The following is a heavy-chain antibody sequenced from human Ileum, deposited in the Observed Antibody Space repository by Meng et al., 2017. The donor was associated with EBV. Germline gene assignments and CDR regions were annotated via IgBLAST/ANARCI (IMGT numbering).Heavy chain of an antibody. CDR3: ARERGGGDRGIQ. Sequence: QLQESGHGLVKPSETLALTCSVCNGSVRSYGYSCTWIRQPPGKGLEWIGYMSYTGSTNYKSTLKSRVTISVDKSKNQFSLKLSSVTAADTAVYYCARERGGGDRGIQWGQGTLVTVSS. CDR1: NGSVRSYGYS. J-gene: IGHJ4*02. CDR2: MSYTGST. V-gene: IGHV4-61*08. D-gene: IGHD2-21*02.